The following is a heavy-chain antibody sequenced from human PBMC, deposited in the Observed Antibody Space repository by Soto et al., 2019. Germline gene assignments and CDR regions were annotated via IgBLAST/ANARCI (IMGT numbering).Heavy chain of an antibody. J-gene: IGHJ6*02. Sequence: GASVKVSCKASGYTFTSYDINWVRQATGQGLEWMGWMNPNSGNTGYAQKFQGRVTMTRNTSISTAYMELSSLRSEDTAVYYCARGRYYGSGSYYNSYYYYGMDVWGQGTTVTVSS. CDR1: GYTFTSYD. CDR3: ARGRYYGSGSYYNSYYYYGMDV. CDR2: MNPNSGNT. V-gene: IGHV1-8*01. D-gene: IGHD3-10*01.